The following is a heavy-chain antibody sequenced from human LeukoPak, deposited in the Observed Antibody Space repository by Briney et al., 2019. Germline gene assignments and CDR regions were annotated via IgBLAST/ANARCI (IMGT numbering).Heavy chain of an antibody. D-gene: IGHD6-19*01. V-gene: IGHV3-72*01. J-gene: IGHJ4*02. CDR1: GFTFSDYY. CDR2: IRNKANRYTT. Sequence: TGGSLRLSCAASGFTFSDYYMDWVRQAPGKGLEWVGRIRNKANRYTTEYAASVKGRFTISRDDSKNSLYLQLNSLKTEDMAVYYCARKYSSGWDYWGQGTLVTVSS. CDR3: ARKYSSGWDY.